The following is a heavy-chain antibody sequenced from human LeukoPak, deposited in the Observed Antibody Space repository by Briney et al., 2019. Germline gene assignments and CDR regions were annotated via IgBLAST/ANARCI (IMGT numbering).Heavy chain of an antibody. J-gene: IGHJ4*02. CDR3: AREVVVAGKGGFDY. CDR2: IYFTGST. D-gene: IGHD6-19*01. V-gene: IGHV4-39*02. Sequence: PSETLSLTCTVSGGSISSSSYYWGWIRQPPVKGLEWIGTIYFTGSTYYNPSLMSRVTMSVDTSKNQFSLKLTSVTAADTAVYYCAREVVVAGKGGFDYWGQGTLVTVSS. CDR1: GGSISSSSYY.